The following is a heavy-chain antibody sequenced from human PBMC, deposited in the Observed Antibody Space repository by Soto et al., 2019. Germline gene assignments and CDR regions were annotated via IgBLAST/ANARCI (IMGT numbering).Heavy chain of an antibody. CDR2: IYYSGST. CDR3: ARRMRHYSGMDV. J-gene: IGHJ6*02. Sequence: QVQLQESGPGLVKPSETLSLTCTVSGGSISSYYWSWIRQPPGKGLEWIGYIYYSGSTNYNPSLKSRVTMSVDTSKNQFSLKLSSVTAADTAVYYCARRMRHYSGMDVWGQGTTVTVSS. D-gene: IGHD2-15*01. CDR1: GGSISSYY. V-gene: IGHV4-59*01.